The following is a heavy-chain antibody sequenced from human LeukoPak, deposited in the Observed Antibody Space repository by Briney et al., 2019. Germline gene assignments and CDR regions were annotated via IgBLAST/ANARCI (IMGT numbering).Heavy chain of an antibody. V-gene: IGHV3-33*01. CDR2: IWYDGSNK. Sequence: GGSLRLSCAASGFTFSSYGMHWVRQAPGKGLEWVAVIWYDGSNKYYADSVKGRFTISRDNSKNTLYLQMNSLRAEDTAVYYCASAARTYYYMDVWAKGPRSPSP. D-gene: IGHD2-2*01. J-gene: IGHJ6*03. CDR1: GFTFSSYG. CDR3: ASAARTYYYMDV.